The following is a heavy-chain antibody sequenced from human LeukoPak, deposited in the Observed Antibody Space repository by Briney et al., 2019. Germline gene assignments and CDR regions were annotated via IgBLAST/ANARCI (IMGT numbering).Heavy chain of an antibody. CDR1: GGSISSGGYY. D-gene: IGHD3-10*01. V-gene: IGHV4-31*03. CDR2: IYYSGST. Sequence: SETLSLTCTVSGGSISSGGYYWSWIRQHPGKGLEWIGYIYYSGSTYYNPSLKSRVTISVDTSKNQFSLKPSSVTAADTAVYYCAREWQGSGSYRGGLKFDPWGQGTLVTVSS. CDR3: AREWQGSGSYRGGLKFDP. J-gene: IGHJ5*02.